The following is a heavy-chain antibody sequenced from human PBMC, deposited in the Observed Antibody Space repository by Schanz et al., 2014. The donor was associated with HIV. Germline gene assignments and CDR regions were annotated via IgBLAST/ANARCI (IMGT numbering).Heavy chain of an antibody. CDR2: VYSSGGT. CDR3: ARQRENSRVRGDFWFDP. Sequence: QVRLQESGPGLVEPSETLSLTCSVSGGSVTSYSWAWIRRPAGKALENIGRVYSSGGTKSNPSLPSRATRPRDTPENQFSRKPPSVPAADTAVYFCARQRENSRVRGDFWFDPWGQGTLVTVSS. CDR1: GGSVTSYS. D-gene: IGHD5-12*01. J-gene: IGHJ5*02. V-gene: IGHV4-4*07.